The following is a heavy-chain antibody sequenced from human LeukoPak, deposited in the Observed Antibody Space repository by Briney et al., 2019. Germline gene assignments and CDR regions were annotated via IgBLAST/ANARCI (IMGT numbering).Heavy chain of an antibody. V-gene: IGHV3-9*01. Sequence: GGSLRLSCAASGFTFDDYAMHWVRQAPGKGLEWVSGISWNSGSIGYADSVKGRFTISRDNAKNSLYLQMNSLRAEDTAVYYCARDQNGDYVRDYWVQGTLVTVSS. CDR2: ISWNSGSI. D-gene: IGHD4-17*01. CDR1: GFTFDDYA. CDR3: ARDQNGDYVRDY. J-gene: IGHJ4*02.